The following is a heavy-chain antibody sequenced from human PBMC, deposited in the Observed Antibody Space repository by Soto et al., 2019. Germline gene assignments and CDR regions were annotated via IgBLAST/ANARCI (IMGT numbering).Heavy chain of an antibody. CDR1: GYTFIHYY. D-gene: IGHD2-21*01. CDR3: ARSLLQGDF. J-gene: IGHJ4*02. V-gene: IGHV1-46*01. Sequence: QVQLVQSGAEVKKPGASVKISCKASGYTFIHYYIHWVRQAPGQGLEWMAIINPNGGSTNYAQKFHVRVLVTSDPSTTTVSMELNSLDSDDTAVYFCARSLLQGDFWGQGTVFSVSS. CDR2: INPNGGST.